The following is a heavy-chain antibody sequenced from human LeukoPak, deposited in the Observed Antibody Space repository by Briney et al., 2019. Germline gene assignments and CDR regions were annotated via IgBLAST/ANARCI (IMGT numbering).Heavy chain of an antibody. CDR3: AKQFVDI. CDR1: GFTFSNYA. J-gene: IGHJ5*02. V-gene: IGHV3-23*01. Sequence: GGSLRLSCAASGFTFSNYAMNWVRQAPGKGLEWVSSISGSGDDTSYADSVKGRFTISRDNSRNTLYLQMNSLRAEDTAVYYCAKQFVDIWGQGTLVTVSS. D-gene: IGHD5-24*01. CDR2: ISGSGDDT.